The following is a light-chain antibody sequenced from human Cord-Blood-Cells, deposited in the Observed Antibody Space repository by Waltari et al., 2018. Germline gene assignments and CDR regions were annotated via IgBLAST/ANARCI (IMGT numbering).Light chain of an antibody. CDR1: QSVSSSY. V-gene: IGKV3-20*01. CDR3: QQYGSSPT. CDR2: GAS. Sequence: EIVLTHSPGTLSWSPGERATLSCRASQSVSSSYLAWYQQKPGQAPRLLIYGASSRATGIPDRFSGSGSGTDFTLTISRLEPEDFAVYYCQQYGSSPTFGGGTKVEIK. J-gene: IGKJ4*01.